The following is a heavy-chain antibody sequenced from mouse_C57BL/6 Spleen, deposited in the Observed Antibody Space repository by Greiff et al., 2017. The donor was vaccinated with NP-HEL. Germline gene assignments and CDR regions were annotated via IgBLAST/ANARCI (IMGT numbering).Heavy chain of an antibody. Sequence: EVQLVESGEGLVKPGGSLKLSCAASGFTFSSYAMSWVRQTPEKRLEWVAYISSGGDYIYYADTVKGRFTISRDNARNTLYLQMSSLKSEDTAMYYCTRVGYDDGYYAMDYWGQGTSVTVSS. CDR3: TRVGYDDGYYAMDY. V-gene: IGHV5-9-1*02. CDR1: GFTFSSYA. J-gene: IGHJ4*01. CDR2: ISSGGDYI. D-gene: IGHD2-2*01.